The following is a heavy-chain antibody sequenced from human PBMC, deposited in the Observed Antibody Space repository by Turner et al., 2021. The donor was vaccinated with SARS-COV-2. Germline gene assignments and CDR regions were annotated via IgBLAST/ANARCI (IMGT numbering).Heavy chain of an antibody. CDR3: ATGYAYCGADCSIDY. CDR1: GYSLIELS. D-gene: IGHD2-21*02. V-gene: IGHV1-24*01. CDR2: FDPEDGET. J-gene: IGHJ4*02. Sequence: QVQVFRCGAVDRKRGASVKVSCRVSGYSLIELSMHWVRQAPGNGPEWMGGFDPEDGETIYEQKFQGRVTMTEDTSTDTAYMGLSRLRSEDTAVYYCATGYAYCGADCSIDYWGQGTLVTVSS.